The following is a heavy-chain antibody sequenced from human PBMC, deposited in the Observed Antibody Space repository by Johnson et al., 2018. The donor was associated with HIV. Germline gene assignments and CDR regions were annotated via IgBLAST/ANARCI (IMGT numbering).Heavy chain of an antibody. J-gene: IGHJ3*02. Sequence: QVQLVESGGGVVQPGRSLRLSCAASGFTFSTYAMHWVRQAPGKGLEWVEVISYDGSNKYYADSVKGRFTISRDNSKNTLYLQMNSLRAEDTAVYYCARVDESLDYDDSMAAFDIGGHGTMGTVSS. CDR3: ARVDESLDYDDSMAAFDI. CDR2: ISYDGSNK. V-gene: IGHV3-30*04. D-gene: IGHD3-22*01. CDR1: GFTFSTYA.